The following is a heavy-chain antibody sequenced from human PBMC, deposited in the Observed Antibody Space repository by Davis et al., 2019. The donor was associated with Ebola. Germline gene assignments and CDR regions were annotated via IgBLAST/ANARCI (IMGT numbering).Heavy chain of an antibody. Sequence: PSETLSLTCAVYGGSFSGYYWSWIRQPPGKGLEWIGEINHSGSTNYNPSLKSRVTISVDTSKNQFSLKLSSVTAADTAVYYCARLILTGYYPAGGFDYWGQGTLVTVSS. D-gene: IGHD3-9*01. CDR3: ARLILTGYYPAGGFDY. CDR1: GGSFSGYY. CDR2: INHSGST. J-gene: IGHJ4*02. V-gene: IGHV4-34*01.